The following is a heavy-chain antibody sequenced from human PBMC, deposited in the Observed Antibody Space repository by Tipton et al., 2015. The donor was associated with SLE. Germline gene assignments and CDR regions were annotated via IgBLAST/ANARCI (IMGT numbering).Heavy chain of an antibody. D-gene: IGHD6-19*01. CDR3: ARGAGWYGY. V-gene: IGHV4-34*01. CDR2: IYPSGNT. Sequence: TLSLTCAVYGGSFSGYYWSWIRQHPGKGLEWIGEIYPSGNTNYNSSLKSRVSISVDTSKKQFSLKLTSVTAADTAVYFCARGAGWYGYWGQGSLVTVSS. J-gene: IGHJ4*02. CDR1: GGSFSGYY.